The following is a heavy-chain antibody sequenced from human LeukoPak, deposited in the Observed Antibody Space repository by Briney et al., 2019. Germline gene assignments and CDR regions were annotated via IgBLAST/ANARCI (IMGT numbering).Heavy chain of an antibody. CDR2: LYYGGGT. D-gene: IGHD3-22*01. J-gene: IGHJ3*02. CDR1: GDSISSYY. CDR3: VLDSSGYYYVDAFDI. V-gene: IGHV4-59*05. Sequence: KPSETLSLTCTVSGDSISSYYWTWIRQPPGKGLEWIGSLYYGGGTNYNPSLKSRVTISVDTSKNQFSLKLSSVTAADTAVYYCVLDSSGYYYVDAFDIWGQGTMVTVSS.